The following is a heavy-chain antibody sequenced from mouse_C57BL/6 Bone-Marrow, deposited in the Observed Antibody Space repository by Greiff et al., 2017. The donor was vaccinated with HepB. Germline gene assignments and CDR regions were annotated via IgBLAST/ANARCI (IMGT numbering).Heavy chain of an antibody. V-gene: IGHV5-12*01. CDR3: ARGGGLRRFAY. D-gene: IGHD2-4*01. J-gene: IGHJ3*01. Sequence: DVQLQESGGGLVQPGGSLKLSCAASGFTFSDYYMYWVRQTPEKRLEWVAYISNGGGSTYYPDTVKGRFTISRDNAKNTLYLQMSRLKSEDTAMYYCARGGGLRRFAYWGQGTLVTVSA. CDR2: ISNGGGST. CDR1: GFTFSDYY.